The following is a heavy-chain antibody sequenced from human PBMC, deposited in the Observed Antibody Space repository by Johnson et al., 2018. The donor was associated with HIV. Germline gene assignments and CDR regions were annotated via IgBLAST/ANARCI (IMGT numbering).Heavy chain of an antibody. D-gene: IGHD3-22*01. CDR1: GFTFSNAW. CDR3: AKDRYYDSSGPDAFDI. J-gene: IGHJ3*02. CDR2: IRYDGSNK. V-gene: IGHV3-30*02. Sequence: QVQLVESGGGLVKPGGSLRLSCAASGFTFSNAWMSWVRQAPGKGLEWVAFIRYDGSNKYYADSVKGRFTISRDNSKNTLYLQMNSLRAEDTAVYYCAKDRYYDSSGPDAFDIWGQGTMVTVSS.